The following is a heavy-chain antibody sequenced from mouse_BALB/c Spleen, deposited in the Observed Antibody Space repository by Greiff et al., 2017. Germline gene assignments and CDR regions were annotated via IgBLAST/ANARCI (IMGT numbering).Heavy chain of an antibody. Sequence: VQLKESGPELVKPGASVKIPCKASGYTFTDYNMDWVKQSHGKSLEWIGDINPNNGGTIYNQKFKGKATLTVDKSSSTAYMELRSLTSEDTAVYYCARSDYRYDRAMDYWGQGTSVTVSS. D-gene: IGHD2-14*01. J-gene: IGHJ4*01. V-gene: IGHV1-18*01. CDR2: INPNNGGT. CDR3: ARSDYRYDRAMDY. CDR1: GYTFTDYN.